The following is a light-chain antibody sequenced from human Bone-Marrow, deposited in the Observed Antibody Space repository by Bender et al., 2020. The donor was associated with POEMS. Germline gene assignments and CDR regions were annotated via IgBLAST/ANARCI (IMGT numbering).Light chain of an antibody. Sequence: QSALTQPASVSGSPGQSITISCTGTSSDVGGYNYVSWYQQYPGTAPKLMIYEVSDRPSGVSDRFSGSRSGNTASLTISGLQAEDEADYYCSSYTSSNPVFGGGTKLTVL. CDR3: SSYTSSNPV. CDR2: EVS. J-gene: IGLJ2*01. CDR1: SSDVGGYNY. V-gene: IGLV2-14*01.